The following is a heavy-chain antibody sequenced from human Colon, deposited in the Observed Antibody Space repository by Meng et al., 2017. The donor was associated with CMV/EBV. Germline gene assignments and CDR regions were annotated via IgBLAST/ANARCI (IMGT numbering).Heavy chain of an antibody. J-gene: IGHJ2*01. D-gene: IGHD6-19*01. CDR2: IIPIFGTA. CDR1: GTFSSSA. CDR3: ARASIAVADAYWYFDL. Sequence: GTFSSSAISWVRQAPGQGLEWMGGIIPIFGTANYAQKFQGRVTITTDESTSTVYMALSSLRSEDTAVYYCARASIAVADAYWYFDLWGRGTLVTVSS. V-gene: IGHV1-69*05.